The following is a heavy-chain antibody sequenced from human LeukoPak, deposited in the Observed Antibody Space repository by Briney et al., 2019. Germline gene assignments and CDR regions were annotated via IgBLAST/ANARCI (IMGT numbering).Heavy chain of an antibody. CDR1: GFIFTKYW. V-gene: IGHV3-74*01. D-gene: IGHD2/OR15-2a*01. CDR3: TSFYETN. CDR2: VNSDGSAT. Sequence: GGSLRLSCAASGFIFTKYWMHWVRQAPGKGLVWVSHVNSDGSATSYADSVKGRFTISRDNAKNTVYLHMNSLRVEDTAVYYCTSFYETNWGQGALVTVSS. J-gene: IGHJ4*02.